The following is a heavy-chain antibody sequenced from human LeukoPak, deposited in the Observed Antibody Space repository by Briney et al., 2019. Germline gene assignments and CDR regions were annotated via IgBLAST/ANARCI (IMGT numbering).Heavy chain of an antibody. CDR2: IYYSGST. D-gene: IGHD5-18*01. CDR3: ARLNSYVDTAILAADVAAFDI. Sequence: SETLSLTCTVSGGSISSGGYYWSWIRQHPGKGLEWIGYIYYSGSTYYNPSLKSRVTISVDKSKNQFSLKLSSVTAADTAVYYCARLNSYVDTAILAADVAAFDIWGQGTMVTVSS. V-gene: IGHV4-31*03. J-gene: IGHJ3*02. CDR1: GGSISSGGYY.